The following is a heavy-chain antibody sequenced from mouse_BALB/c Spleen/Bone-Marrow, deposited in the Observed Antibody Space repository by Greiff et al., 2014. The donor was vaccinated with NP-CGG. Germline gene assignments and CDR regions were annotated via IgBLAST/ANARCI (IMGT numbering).Heavy chain of an antibody. CDR3: ARLGYRYGYWFFDV. CDR2: IDPANGYT. Sequence: VQLQQSGAELGKPGASVKLSCTASGFNIKDTYMHWGRRRPDQGLEWIGRIDPANGYTKYDPKFQGKATITADTPSNTASLQLSSLTSEDTAVYYCARLGYRYGYWFFDVWGAGTTVTVSS. J-gene: IGHJ1*01. CDR1: GFNIKDTY. D-gene: IGHD2-14*01. V-gene: IGHV14-3*02.